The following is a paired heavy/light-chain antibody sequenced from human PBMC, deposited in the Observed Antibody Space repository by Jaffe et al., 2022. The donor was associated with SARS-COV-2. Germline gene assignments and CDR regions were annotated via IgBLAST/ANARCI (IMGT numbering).Heavy chain of an antibody. CDR2: INPNSGGT. V-gene: IGHV1-2*06. J-gene: IGHJ5*02. Sequence: QVQLVQSGAEVKKPGASVKVSCKASGYTFTGYYMHWVRQAPGQGLEWMGRINPNSGGTNYAQKFQGRVTMTRDTSISTAYMELSRLRSDDTAVYYCARGEGGIQLWLLSSLRFDPWGQGTLVTVSS. D-gene: IGHD5-18*01. CDR3: ARGEGGIQLWLLSSLRFDP. CDR1: GYTFTGYY.
Light chain of an antibody. CDR3: QQYDNLPPTIT. CDR2: DAS. Sequence: DIQMTQSPSSLSASVGDRVTITCQASQDISNYLNWYQQKPGKAPKLLIYDASNLETGVPSRFSGSGSGTDFTFTISSLQPEDIATYYCQQYDNLPPTITFGQGTRLEIK. V-gene: IGKV1-33*01. J-gene: IGKJ5*01. CDR1: QDISNY.